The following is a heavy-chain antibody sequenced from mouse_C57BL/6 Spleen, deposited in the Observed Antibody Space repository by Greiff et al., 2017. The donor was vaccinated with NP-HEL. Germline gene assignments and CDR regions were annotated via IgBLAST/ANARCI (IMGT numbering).Heavy chain of an antibody. V-gene: IGHV1-26*01. J-gene: IGHJ2*01. CDR1: GYTFTDYY. CDR2: INPNNGGT. Sequence: EVQLQQSGPELVKPGASVKISCKASGYTFTDYYMNWVKQSHGKSLEWIGDINPNNGGTSYNQKFKGKATLTVDKSSSTAYMELRSLTSEDSAVYYCARPSYSKGYFDYWGQGTTLTVSS. CDR3: ARPSYSKGYFDY. D-gene: IGHD2-10*01.